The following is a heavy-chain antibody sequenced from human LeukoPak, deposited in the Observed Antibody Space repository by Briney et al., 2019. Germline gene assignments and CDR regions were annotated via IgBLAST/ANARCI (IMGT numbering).Heavy chain of an antibody. D-gene: IGHD6-6*01. CDR2: IYYSGST. V-gene: IGHV4-30-4*01. CDR3: AREYSSSSQFDY. Sequence: SETLSLTCTVSGGSISSGDYYWSWIRQPPGKGLEWIGYIYYSGSTYYNPSLKSRVTISVDTSKNQFSLKLSSVTAADTAVYYCAREYSSSSQFDYWGQGTLVTVSS. CDR1: GGSISSGDYY. J-gene: IGHJ4*02.